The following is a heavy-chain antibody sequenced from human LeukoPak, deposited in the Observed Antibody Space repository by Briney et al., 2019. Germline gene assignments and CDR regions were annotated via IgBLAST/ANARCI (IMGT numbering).Heavy chain of an antibody. D-gene: IGHD6-13*01. J-gene: IGHJ4*02. V-gene: IGHV1-3*01. Sequence: GASVKVSCKSSGYTFTSYAMHWVRQAPGHRLEWMGWINAGNGNTKYSQKFQGRVTITRDTSASTAYMELSSLRSEDTAVYYCARERRGRAAAGTGGFDYWGQGTLVTVSS. CDR2: INAGNGNT. CDR1: GYTFTSYA. CDR3: ARERRGRAAAGTGGFDY.